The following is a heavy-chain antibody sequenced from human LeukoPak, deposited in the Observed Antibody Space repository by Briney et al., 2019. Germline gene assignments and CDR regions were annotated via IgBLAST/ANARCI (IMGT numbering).Heavy chain of an antibody. CDR2: ISYDGSNK. CDR1: GFTFSSYA. Sequence: GGSLRLSCAASGFTFSSYAMHWVRQAPGKGLEWVAVISYDGSNKYYADPVKGRFTISRDNSKNTLYLQMNSLRAEDTAVYYCAREKKGYDILTGYPTGGGMDVWGQGTTVTVSS. CDR3: AREKKGYDILTGYPTGGGMDV. D-gene: IGHD3-9*01. J-gene: IGHJ6*02. V-gene: IGHV3-30-3*01.